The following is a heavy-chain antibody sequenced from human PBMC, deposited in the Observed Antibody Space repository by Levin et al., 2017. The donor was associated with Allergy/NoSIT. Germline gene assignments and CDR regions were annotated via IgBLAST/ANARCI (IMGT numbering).Heavy chain of an antibody. D-gene: IGHD2-21*02. CDR2: IWYDGSNK. CDR1: GFTFSSYG. Sequence: PGESLKISCAASGFTFSSYGMHWVRQAPGKGLEWVAVIWYDGSNKYYADSVKGRFTISRDNSKNTLYLQMNSLRAEDTAVYYCARGGGPATASYYYGMDVWGQGTTVTVSS. CDR3: ARGGGPATASYYYGMDV. V-gene: IGHV3-33*01. J-gene: IGHJ6*02.